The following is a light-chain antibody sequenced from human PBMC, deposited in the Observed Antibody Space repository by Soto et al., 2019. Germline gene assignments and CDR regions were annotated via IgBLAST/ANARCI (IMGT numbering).Light chain of an antibody. J-gene: IGKJ1*01. V-gene: IGKV1-39*01. CDR2: AAS. CDR3: QQSYTTPWA. CDR1: QCISNY. Sequence: DIQMTQSPSSLSAAVGDRVTIACRASQCISNYLNWYQQKPGKAPKLLIYAASNLQSGVPSRFSGSGSGTDFTLTISSLQPEDSASYYCQQSYTTPWAFGQGTKVDIK.